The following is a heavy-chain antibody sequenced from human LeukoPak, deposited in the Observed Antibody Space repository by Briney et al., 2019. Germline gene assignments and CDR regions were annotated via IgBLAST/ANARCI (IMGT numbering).Heavy chain of an antibody. CDR2: ISGSGVRT. Sequence: GGSLRLSCAASGFSFSSYVMSWVRQAPGKGLEWVSGISGSGVRTYYADSVKGRFTVSRDNSKNTVSLQMNSLRAEDTAVYYCAKDRYASDQTDNWGQGTLVTVSS. CDR3: AKDRYASDQTDN. CDR1: GFSFSSYV. J-gene: IGHJ4*02. D-gene: IGHD3-10*01. V-gene: IGHV3-23*01.